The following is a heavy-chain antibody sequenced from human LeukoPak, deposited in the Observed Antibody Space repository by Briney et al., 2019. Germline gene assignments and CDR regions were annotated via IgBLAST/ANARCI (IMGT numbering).Heavy chain of an antibody. D-gene: IGHD4-17*01. CDR2: INTNTGNP. Sequence: ASVKVSCKASGYTFTSYAMNWVRQAPGQGLEWMGWINTNTGNPTYAQGFTGRFVFSLDTSVSTAYLQISSLKAEDTAVYYCARGLFDYGDLQGFFYYFDYWGQGTLVTVSS. CDR3: ARGLFDYGDLQGFFYYFDY. J-gene: IGHJ4*02. CDR1: GYTFTSYA. V-gene: IGHV7-4-1*02.